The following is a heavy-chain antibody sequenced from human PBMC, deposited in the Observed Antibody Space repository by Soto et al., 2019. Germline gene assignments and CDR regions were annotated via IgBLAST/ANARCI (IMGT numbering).Heavy chain of an antibody. J-gene: IGHJ4*02. CDR1: GFTFSSYA. V-gene: IGHV3-23*01. CDR2: ISGSGVST. Sequence: GGSLRLSCAASGFTFSSYAMSWVRQAPGKGLEWVSAISGSGVSTYYADSVKGRFTISRDNTKNTLYLKMNSLRAEDTAVYYCAKGRITMIVVVITDYWGQGTLVTVSS. CDR3: AKGRITMIVVVITDY. D-gene: IGHD3-22*01.